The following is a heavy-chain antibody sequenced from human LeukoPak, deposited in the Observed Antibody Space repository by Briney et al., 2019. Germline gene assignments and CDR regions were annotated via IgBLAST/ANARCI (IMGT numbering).Heavy chain of an antibody. V-gene: IGHV3-74*01. Sequence: QSGGSLRLSCAASGFTFSDYWIHWVRQAPGKGLVWVSRINTDGSITNYADSVKGRFSISRDNAKNTLYLQMSSLRAEDTAVYYCARDRGLRTGFMVREAYDYWGQGTLVTVSS. CDR2: INTDGSIT. J-gene: IGHJ4*02. CDR1: GFTFSDYW. CDR3: ARDRGLRTGFMVREAYDY. D-gene: IGHD3-10*01.